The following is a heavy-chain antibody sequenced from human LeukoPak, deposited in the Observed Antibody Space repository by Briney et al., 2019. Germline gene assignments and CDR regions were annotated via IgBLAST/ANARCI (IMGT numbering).Heavy chain of an antibody. CDR3: ARDGELPYDAYDI. CDR1: GYTFTSYY. D-gene: IGHD1-26*01. CDR2: INPSGGST. Sequence: ASVKVSCKASGYTFTSYYMHWMRQAPGQGLEWMGIINPSGGSTSYAQKFQGRVTMTRDTSTSTVYMELSSLRSEDTAVYYCARDGELPYDAYDIWGQGTLVTVSS. J-gene: IGHJ3*02. V-gene: IGHV1-46*01.